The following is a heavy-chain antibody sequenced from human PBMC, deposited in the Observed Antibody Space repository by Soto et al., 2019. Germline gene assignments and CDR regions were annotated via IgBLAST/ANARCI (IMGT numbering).Heavy chain of an antibody. D-gene: IGHD3-22*01. CDR1: GYSFTDYP. V-gene: IGHV1-3*01. CDR3: TRENYESSGYCPMSL. J-gene: IGHJ1*01. CDR2: INVATGAT. Sequence: QVQLVQSGAEVKKPGASVKVSCKASGYSFTDYPMQWVRQAPGQGLEWLGWINVATGATRYSHSFQGRVTFDRDTSASTAYMELSSLRSEDTAVYFCTRENYESSGYCPMSLWGQGTLVTVSS.